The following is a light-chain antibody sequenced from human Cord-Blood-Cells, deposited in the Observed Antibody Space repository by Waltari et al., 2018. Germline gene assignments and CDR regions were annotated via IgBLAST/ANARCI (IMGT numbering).Light chain of an antibody. CDR2: DAS. CDR3: QQRSNWPT. CDR1: QSVSSY. V-gene: IGKV3-11*01. Sequence: EIVLTHSPATLSLSPWERATLSCRASQSVSSYLAWYQQKPGQAPRLLIYDASNRATGIPARFSGSGSGTDFTLTISSLEPEDFAFYYCQQRSNWPTFGPGTKVDIK. J-gene: IGKJ3*01.